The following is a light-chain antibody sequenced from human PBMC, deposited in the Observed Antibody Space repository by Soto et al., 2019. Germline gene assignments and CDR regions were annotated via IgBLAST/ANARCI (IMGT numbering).Light chain of an antibody. CDR1: SSDVGGYDY. V-gene: IGLV2-8*01. Sequence: QSLLTQPPSPSGSPGQSVTTSCTGNSSDVGGYDYVSWYQQHPGKAPKLMIYDVTKRPSGVPDRFSGSKSANTASLTVSGLQAEDEADYYCSSYAGTHIVFGTGTKVTVL. CDR3: SSYAGTHIV. J-gene: IGLJ1*01. CDR2: DVT.